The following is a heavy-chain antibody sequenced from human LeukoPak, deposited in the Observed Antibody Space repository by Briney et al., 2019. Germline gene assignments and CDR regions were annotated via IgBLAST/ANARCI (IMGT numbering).Heavy chain of an antibody. V-gene: IGHV3-48*02. D-gene: IGHD1-7*01. J-gene: IGHJ3*02. CDR1: GFTFSSYS. Sequence: GGTLRLSCAASGFTFSSYSMNWVRQAPGKGLEWVSYISGNGDTVDYADSVKGRFTISRDNAENSLYLQMNSLRDEDTAVYSCARGGTGATRDDTFDIWGQGAMVTVSS. CDR2: ISGNGDTV. CDR3: ARGGTGATRDDTFDI.